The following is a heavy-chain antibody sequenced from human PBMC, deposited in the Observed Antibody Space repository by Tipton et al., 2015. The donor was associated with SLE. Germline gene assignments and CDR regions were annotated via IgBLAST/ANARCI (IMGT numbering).Heavy chain of an antibody. CDR3: ATDASGWYESAFDI. D-gene: IGHD6-19*01. Sequence: SLRLSCAASGFIFSSDDMNWVRRAPGEGLEWVSYISDSGDTTLYADSVKGRFSISRDNAENSLYLQMNSLRAEDTAVYYCATDASGWYESAFDIWGQGTMVTVSS. CDR1: GFIFSSDD. J-gene: IGHJ3*02. CDR2: ISDSGDTT. V-gene: IGHV3-48*03.